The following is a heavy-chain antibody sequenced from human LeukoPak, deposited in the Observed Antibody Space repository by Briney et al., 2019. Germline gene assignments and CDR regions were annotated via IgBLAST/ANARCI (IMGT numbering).Heavy chain of an antibody. Sequence: GASVKVSCKASGGTFSSYAISWVRQAPGQGLEWMGMINPSGGDTTYAQKLRGRVTMTRDTSTSTVYMELSSLRSEDTAVYYCARENGGEDYWGQGTLVTVSS. V-gene: IGHV1-46*01. D-gene: IGHD2-21*01. J-gene: IGHJ4*02. CDR2: INPSGGDT. CDR3: ARENGGEDY. CDR1: GGTFSSYA.